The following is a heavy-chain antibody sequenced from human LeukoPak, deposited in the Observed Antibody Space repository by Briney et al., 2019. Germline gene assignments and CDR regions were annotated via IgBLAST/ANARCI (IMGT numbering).Heavy chain of an antibody. CDR2: ISGSGGST. Sequence: GGSLRLSCAASGFTFSSYAMSWVRQAPGKGLEWVSAISGSGGSTYYADSVKGRFTISRDNSKNTLYLQMNSLRDEDTAVYYCAKSSYYDASGYYREYYFDYWGQGTLVTVSS. CDR1: GFTFSSYA. D-gene: IGHD3-22*01. J-gene: IGHJ4*02. CDR3: AKSSYYDASGYYREYYFDY. V-gene: IGHV3-23*01.